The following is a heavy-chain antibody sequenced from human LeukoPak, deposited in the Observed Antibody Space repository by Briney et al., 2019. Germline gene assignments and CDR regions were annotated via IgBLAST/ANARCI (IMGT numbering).Heavy chain of an antibody. V-gene: IGHV3-11*01. CDR2: ISSSGFST. Sequence: GSLRLSCAASGFNFSDYYMSWIRQAPGKGLEWVSYISSSGFSTYYAGSVKGRFTISRDNARNSLYLQMNSLAPEDTALYYCARGKRRFDYWGQGTLVSVSS. CDR3: ARGKRRFDY. CDR1: GFNFSDYY. J-gene: IGHJ4*02.